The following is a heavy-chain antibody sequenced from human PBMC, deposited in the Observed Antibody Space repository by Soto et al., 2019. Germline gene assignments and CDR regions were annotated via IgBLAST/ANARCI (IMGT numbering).Heavy chain of an antibody. CDR2: INNNSGIV. V-gene: IGHV3-48*01. J-gene: IGHJ4*02. Sequence: PGGSLRLSCAASGFTLIKYPMNWVRQVPGKGLEWVSYINNNSGIVYYADSVKGRFTISRDNSKNTLSLQMSSLRGDDTAMYYCVKGEYYYDGSAYYPFDYWGQGRMVTVSS. CDR3: VKGEYYYDGSAYYPFDY. CDR1: GFTLIKYP. D-gene: IGHD3-22*01.